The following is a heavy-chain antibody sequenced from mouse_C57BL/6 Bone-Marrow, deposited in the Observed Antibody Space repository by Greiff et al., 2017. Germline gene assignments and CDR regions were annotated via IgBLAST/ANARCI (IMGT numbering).Heavy chain of an antibody. CDR2: LNPSNGGT. Sequence: VQLQQPGTELVKPGASVKLSCKASGYTFPSSWMHWVKQRPGQGLEWIGNLNPSNGGTNYNEQFKSKATLTVDKSSSTAYMKLSSLTSEDSAVYYCARHRWLLRSMEYWGKGNSVTVSS. V-gene: IGHV1-53*01. J-gene: IGHJ4*01. CDR1: GYTFPSSW. D-gene: IGHD2-3*01. CDR3: ARHRWLLRSMEY.